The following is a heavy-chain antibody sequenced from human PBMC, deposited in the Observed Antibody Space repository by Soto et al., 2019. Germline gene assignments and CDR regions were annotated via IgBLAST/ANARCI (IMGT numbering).Heavy chain of an antibody. Sequence: QVQLVQSGAEVKKPGSSVQVSCKASGGTFSSYTISWVRQAPGQGLEWMGRIIPILGIANYAQKFQGRVTITADKSTSTAYMELSSLRSEDTAVYYCARGPSRLPFGELLLDYWGQGTLVTVSS. CDR3: ARGPSRLPFGELLLDY. J-gene: IGHJ4*02. CDR1: GGTFSSYT. V-gene: IGHV1-69*02. D-gene: IGHD3-10*01. CDR2: IIPILGIA.